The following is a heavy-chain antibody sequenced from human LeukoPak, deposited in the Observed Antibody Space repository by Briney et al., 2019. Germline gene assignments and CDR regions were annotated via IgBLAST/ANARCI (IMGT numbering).Heavy chain of an antibody. D-gene: IGHD2-15*01. V-gene: IGHV1-69*04. CDR1: GGTFSSYA. J-gene: IGHJ6*02. Sequence: SVKVSCKASGGTFSSYAISWVRQAPGQGLEWMGRIIPILGIANYAQKFQGRVTITADKSTSTAYMELSSLRSEDTAVYYCARDRAGYCSGGSCYSGYYYYGMDVWAKGPRSPSP. CDR2: IIPILGIA. CDR3: ARDRAGYCSGGSCYSGYYYYGMDV.